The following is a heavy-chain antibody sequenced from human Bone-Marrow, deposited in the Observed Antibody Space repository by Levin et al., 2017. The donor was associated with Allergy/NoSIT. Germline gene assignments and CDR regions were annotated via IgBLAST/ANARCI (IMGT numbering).Heavy chain of an antibody. Sequence: HTGGSLRLSCAASGFTFSNYGMHWVRQAPGKGLEWVAAIWYDGSNKYYTDSVKGRFTISRDNSKNTLYLQMDSLGAEDTAVYFCARDQVGSGDFKFYYYYYHMDVWGKGTAVTVTS. V-gene: IGHV3-33*01. J-gene: IGHJ6*03. D-gene: IGHD7-27*01. CDR1: GFTFSNYG. CDR2: IWYDGSNK. CDR3: ARDQVGSGDFKFYYYYYHMDV.